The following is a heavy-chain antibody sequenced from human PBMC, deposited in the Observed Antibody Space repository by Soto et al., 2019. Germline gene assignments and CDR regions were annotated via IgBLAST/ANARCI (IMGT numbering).Heavy chain of an antibody. CDR2: ISGSGHAT. Sequence: EVKLSESGGGLIPPGASARLSCITSGFIFDNYAMSWVRQSPGRGLEWVAAISGSGHATYYTQSVQGRFIISRDKSKKTVLLQMNNLRAEDTAVYYCAKGRYFDSSGGCANYWGLGTLVTVSS. CDR1: GFIFDNYA. J-gene: IGHJ4*02. CDR3: AKGRYFDSSGGCANY. V-gene: IGHV3-23*01. D-gene: IGHD3-22*01.